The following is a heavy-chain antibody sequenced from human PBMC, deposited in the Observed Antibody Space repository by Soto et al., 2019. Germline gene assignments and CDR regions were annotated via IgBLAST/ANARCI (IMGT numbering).Heavy chain of an antibody. J-gene: IGHJ4*02. CDR3: AKDSLPTIAAAGTVY. V-gene: IGHV3-23*01. CDR1: GFTFSSYA. CDR2: ITGRDTFT. D-gene: IGHD6-13*01. Sequence: EMQLLESGGGMVQPGESLRLSCVASGFTFSSYAMSWVRQVPGKGLEWVAVITGRDTFTEYAESVKGRFTISRDNSRNTLYLQMNSRRAEDTARYYYAKDSLPTIAAAGTVYWGQGTLFNVSS.